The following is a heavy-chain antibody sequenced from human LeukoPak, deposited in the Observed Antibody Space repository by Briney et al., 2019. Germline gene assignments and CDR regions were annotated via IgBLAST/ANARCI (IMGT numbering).Heavy chain of an antibody. Sequence: GGSLRLSCAVSGFTVSTYVMHWVRRAPGEGLVWVSRINHDGSDISYADSVKGRSTISRDNAKNTLYLQMNSLRADDTAIYYCARDRQGTPGTFDIWGQGTMVTVSP. V-gene: IGHV3-74*01. D-gene: IGHD1-1*01. CDR2: INHDGSDI. J-gene: IGHJ3*02. CDR3: ARDRQGTPGTFDI. CDR1: GFTVSTYV.